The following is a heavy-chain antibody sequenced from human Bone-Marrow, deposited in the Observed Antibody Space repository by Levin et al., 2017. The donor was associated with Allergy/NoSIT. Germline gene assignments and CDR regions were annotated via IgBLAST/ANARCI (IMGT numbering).Heavy chain of an antibody. Sequence: SETLSLTCTVSGGSISDYYWNWIRQSPGRGLEWIGYIYYSGSTNYNPSLKSRVTISVDTSKNQFSLRLTSVTAADTAMYYCARVVQRGWYAGKPEEYYDYYYIDVWGKGTAVTVSS. V-gene: IGHV4-59*01. CDR2: IYYSGST. J-gene: IGHJ6*03. CDR1: GGSISDYY. D-gene: IGHD6-19*01. CDR3: ARVVQRGWYAGKPEEYYDYYYIDV.